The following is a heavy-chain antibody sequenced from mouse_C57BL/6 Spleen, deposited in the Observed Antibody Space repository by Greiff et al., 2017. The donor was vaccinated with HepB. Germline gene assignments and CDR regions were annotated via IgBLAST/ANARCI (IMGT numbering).Heavy chain of an antibody. J-gene: IGHJ3*01. Sequence: EVQLQQSGPELVKPGASVKISCKASGYTFTDYYMNWVKQSHGKSLEWIGDINPNNGGTSYNQKFKGKATLTVDKSSSTAYMELRSLTSEDSAVYYCARPSLLYGFAYWGQGTLVTVSA. CDR3: ARPSLLYGFAY. V-gene: IGHV1-26*01. CDR2: INPNNGGT. CDR1: GYTFTDYY. D-gene: IGHD2-1*01.